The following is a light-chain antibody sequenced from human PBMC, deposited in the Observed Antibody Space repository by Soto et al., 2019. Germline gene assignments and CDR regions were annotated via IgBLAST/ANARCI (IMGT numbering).Light chain of an antibody. J-gene: IGKJ4*01. V-gene: IGKV3-15*01. CDR2: DAS. CDR1: QTVINK. CDR3: QQYNSWPVT. Sequence: EIVMTQSPATLSVSPGERVVLSCRATQTVINKLAWYQQKPGQAPRLLIYDASIRATGIPARFSGSGSGTEFTLTISSLQSEDFVLYYCQQYNSWPVTFGGGTKVEIQ.